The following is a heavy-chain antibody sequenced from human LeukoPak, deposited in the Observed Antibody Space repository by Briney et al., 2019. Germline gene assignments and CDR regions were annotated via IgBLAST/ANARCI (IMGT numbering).Heavy chain of an antibody. Sequence: SETLSLTCAVYGGSFSGYYWSWIRQPPGKGLEWIGEINHSGSTNYNPSLKSRVTISVDTSKNQFSLKLSSVTAADTAVYYCARGSMVIRSGRVDPWGQGTLVTVSS. V-gene: IGHV4-34*01. J-gene: IGHJ5*02. CDR1: GGSFSGYY. CDR3: ARGSMVIRSGRVDP. D-gene: IGHD5-18*01. CDR2: INHSGST.